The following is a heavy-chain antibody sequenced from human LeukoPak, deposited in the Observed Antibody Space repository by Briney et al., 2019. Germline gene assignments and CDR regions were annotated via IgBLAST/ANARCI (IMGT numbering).Heavy chain of an antibody. CDR3: AKDKAPLYSGYDWDLDF. D-gene: IGHD5-12*01. CDR2: ISWNSAYI. J-gene: IGHJ4*02. Sequence: GGSLRLSCAASGFTFHDYAIHWVRQVPGKGLEWVSGISWNSAYIGYADSVKGRFTISRDNAKNSVYLQMNSLRAEDTALYYCAKDKAPLYSGYDWDLDFWGQGTMVTVSS. CDR1: GFTFHDYA. V-gene: IGHV3-9*01.